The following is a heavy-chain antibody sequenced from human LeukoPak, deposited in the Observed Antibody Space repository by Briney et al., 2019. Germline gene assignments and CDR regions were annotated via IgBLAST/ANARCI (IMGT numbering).Heavy chain of an antibody. CDR2: INTDGSST. D-gene: IGHD2-2*01. J-gene: IGHJ6*03. V-gene: IGHV3-74*01. Sequence: PGGSLRLSCAASGFTFSSYWMHWVRQAPGKGLVWVSRINTDGSSTSYADSVKGRFTISRDNAKNTLYLQMNSLRAEDTAVYYCARDQLGYCSSTSCYPFYMDVWGKGTTVTVSS. CDR1: GFTFSSYW. CDR3: ARDQLGYCSSTSCYPFYMDV.